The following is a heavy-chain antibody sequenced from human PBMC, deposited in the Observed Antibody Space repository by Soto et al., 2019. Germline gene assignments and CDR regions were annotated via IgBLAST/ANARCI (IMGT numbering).Heavy chain of an antibody. J-gene: IGHJ4*02. V-gene: IGHV1-3*01. CDR2: INAGNGNT. Sequence: QVQLVQSGAEVKKPGASVKVSCKASGYTFTSYAMHWVRQAPGQRLEWMGWINAGNGNTKYSQKFQGRVTITRDTSASTAYMELSSLRSEDTAVYYCARGPLSPPIFGGPPPEVDYWGQGTLVTVSS. D-gene: IGHD3-3*01. CDR1: GYTFTSYA. CDR3: ARGPLSPPIFGGPPPEVDY.